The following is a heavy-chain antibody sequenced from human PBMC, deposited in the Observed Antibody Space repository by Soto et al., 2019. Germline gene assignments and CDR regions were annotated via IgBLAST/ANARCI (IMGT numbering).Heavy chain of an antibody. CDR3: ARDHIVGATNFDY. Sequence: GGSLRLSCAASGFTFSSYWMSWVRQVPGRGLEWVANIKQDGSEKYYMDSVKGRFTISRDNAKNSLYLQMNSLRAEDTAVYYCARDHIVGATNFDYWGQGTLVTVSS. CDR1: GFTFSSYW. CDR2: IKQDGSEK. V-gene: IGHV3-7*01. D-gene: IGHD1-26*01. J-gene: IGHJ4*02.